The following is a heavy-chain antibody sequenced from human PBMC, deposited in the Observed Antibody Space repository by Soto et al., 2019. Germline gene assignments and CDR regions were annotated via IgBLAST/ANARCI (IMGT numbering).Heavy chain of an antibody. D-gene: IGHD3-22*01. CDR3: AILGTYYFDNSDNYFDF. V-gene: IGHV1-3*01. J-gene: IGHJ4*02. Sequence: ASVKVSCKASGYTFTSYAMNWVRQAPGQRLEWMGWINAGNGNTKYSQKFQGRVTITRDTSASTAYMELRGLRSEDTAVYYCAILGTYYFDNSDNYFDFWGQGTLVTVS. CDR2: INAGNGNT. CDR1: GYTFTSYA.